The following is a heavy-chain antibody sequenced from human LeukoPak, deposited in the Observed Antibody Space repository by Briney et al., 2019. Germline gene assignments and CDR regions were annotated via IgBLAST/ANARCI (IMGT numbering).Heavy chain of an antibody. J-gene: IGHJ6*02. Sequence: PSETLSLTCAVYGGSFSGYYWSWIRQPPGTGLERIGEINHSGSTNYNPSLKSRVTISVDTSKNQFSLKLSSVTAADTAVYYCAGGRTTETTFYYYYYGMDVWGQGTTVTVSS. D-gene: IGHD4-11*01. CDR3: AGGRTTETTFYYYYYGMDV. CDR1: GGSFSGYY. CDR2: INHSGST. V-gene: IGHV4-34*01.